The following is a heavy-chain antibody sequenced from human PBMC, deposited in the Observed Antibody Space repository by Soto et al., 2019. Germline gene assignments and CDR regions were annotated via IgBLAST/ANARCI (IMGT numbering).Heavy chain of an antibody. Sequence: KTSETLSLTCAVYGGSFRGYYWSWIRQPPGKGLEWIGEINHSGNTNYNPSLKSRVTISVDTSKNQFSLKLSSVTAADTAVYYCARGAYGGNSKSFQHWGQGTLVTVAS. CDR1: GGSFRGYY. J-gene: IGHJ1*01. CDR3: ARGAYGGNSKSFQH. CDR2: INHSGNT. V-gene: IGHV4-34*01. D-gene: IGHD4-17*01.